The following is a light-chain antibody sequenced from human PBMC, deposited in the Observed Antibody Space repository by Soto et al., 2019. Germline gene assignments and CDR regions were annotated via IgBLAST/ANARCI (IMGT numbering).Light chain of an antibody. CDR1: ESISGW. V-gene: IGKV1-5*03. CDR3: QQYNSYPRT. J-gene: IGKJ1*01. CDR2: KAS. Sequence: DIQMTQSPSTLSASVGDRVTITCRASESISGWLAWYQQKPGKAPKLVIFKASTLESGVRSRFSGSGSGTEFTLSISRLQPDDFATYYCQQYNSYPRTFGQGTKVEIK.